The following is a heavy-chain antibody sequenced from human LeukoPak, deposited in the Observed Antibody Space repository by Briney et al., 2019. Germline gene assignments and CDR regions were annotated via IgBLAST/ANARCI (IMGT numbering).Heavy chain of an antibody. J-gene: IGHJ4*02. V-gene: IGHV3-48*01. CDR2: ISSSSSTI. Sequence: PGGSLRLSCAASGFTFGSYSMNWVRQAPGKGLEWVSYISSSSSTIYYADSVKGRFTISRDNAKNSLYLQMNSLRAEDTAVYYCARDEYGDYWGQGTLVTVSS. CDR1: GFTFGSYS. CDR3: ARDEYGDY. D-gene: IGHD4-17*01.